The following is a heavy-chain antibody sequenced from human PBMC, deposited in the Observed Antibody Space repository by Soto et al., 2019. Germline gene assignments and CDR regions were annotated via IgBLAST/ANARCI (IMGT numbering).Heavy chain of an antibody. D-gene: IGHD3-10*01. V-gene: IGHV1-18*01. CDR2: ISAYNGNT. CDR1: GYTFTSYG. Sequence: GASVKVSCKXSGYTFTSYGISWVRQAPGQGLEWMGWISAYNGNTNYAQKLQGRVTMTTDTSTSTAYMELRSLRSDDTAVYYCARDLKKSYGSGSYYQYYYYGMDVWGQGTTVTVSS. J-gene: IGHJ6*02. CDR3: ARDLKKSYGSGSYYQYYYYGMDV.